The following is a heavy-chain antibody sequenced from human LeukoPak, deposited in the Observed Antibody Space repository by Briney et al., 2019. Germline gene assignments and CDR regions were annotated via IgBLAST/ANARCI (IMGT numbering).Heavy chain of an antibody. CDR3: VGSSSWYVIFDY. J-gene: IGHJ4*02. CDR2: IYHSGST. Sequence: SETLSLTCAVSGGSISSGGYSWSWIRQPPGKGLEWIGYIYHSGSTYYNPSLKSRVTISVDTSKNQFSLKLSSVTAADTAVYYCVGSSSWYVIFDYWGQGTLVTVSS. V-gene: IGHV4-30-2*01. D-gene: IGHD6-13*01. CDR1: GGSISSGGYS.